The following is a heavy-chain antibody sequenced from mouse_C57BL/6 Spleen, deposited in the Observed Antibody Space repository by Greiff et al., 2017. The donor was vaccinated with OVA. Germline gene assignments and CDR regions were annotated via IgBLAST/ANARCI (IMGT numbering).Heavy chain of an antibody. V-gene: IGHV1-39*01. CDR1: GYSFTDYN. Sequence: VQLKQSGPELVKPGASVKISCKASGYSFTDYNMNWVKQSNGKSLEWIGVINPNYGTTSYNQKFKGKATLTVDQSSSTAYMQLNSLTSEDSAVYYCAREVYYGSSYVGYAMDYWGQGTSVTVSS. J-gene: IGHJ4*01. CDR3: AREVYYGSSYVGYAMDY. CDR2: INPNYGTT. D-gene: IGHD1-1*01.